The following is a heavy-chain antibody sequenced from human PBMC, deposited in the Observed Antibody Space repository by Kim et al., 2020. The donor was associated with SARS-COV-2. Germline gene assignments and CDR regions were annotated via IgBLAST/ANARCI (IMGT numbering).Heavy chain of an antibody. V-gene: IGHV4-4*07. CDR2: IYSTGRA. CDR1: GGSIISYY. CDR3: AREERSIVAT. Sequence: SETLSLTCAVSGGSIISYYWSWIRQPAGKGLEWIGRIYSTGRASYNPSLNSRVTMSVDTSRNPLSLKVNSVTAPDTAVYYCAREERSIVATWGQGALV. D-gene: IGHD5-12*01. J-gene: IGHJ1*01.